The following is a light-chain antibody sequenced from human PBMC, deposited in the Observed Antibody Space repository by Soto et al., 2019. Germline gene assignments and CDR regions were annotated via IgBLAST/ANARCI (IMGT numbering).Light chain of an antibody. CDR1: QSVSSRY. V-gene: IGKV3-20*01. CDR3: QHYSTSPWT. J-gene: IGKJ1*01. CDR2: GAS. Sequence: EVVMTQTPATLSVSPGERATLSCSASQSVSSRYLAWYQQQPGQAPRLLIYGASSRATGIPDRFSGSGSGTDFTLTISRLEPEDFAVYYCQHYSTSPWTFGQGSMV.